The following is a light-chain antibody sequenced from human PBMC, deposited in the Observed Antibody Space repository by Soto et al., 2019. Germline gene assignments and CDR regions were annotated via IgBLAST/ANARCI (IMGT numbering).Light chain of an antibody. CDR3: CSYAGAYIYV. CDR1: SSDIGGYIY. J-gene: IGLJ1*01. CDR2: DVS. Sequence: QSVLTQPRSVSGSPGQSVTISCTGTSSDIGGYIYVSWYQQHPGQVPKLILYDVSNRPSGVPDRFSGSKSGNTASLTISGLQTEDEADYYCCSYAGAYIYVFGTGTKVTVL. V-gene: IGLV2-11*01.